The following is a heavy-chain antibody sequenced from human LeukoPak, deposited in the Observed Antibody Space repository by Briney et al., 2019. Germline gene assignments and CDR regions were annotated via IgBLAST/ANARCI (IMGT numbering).Heavy chain of an antibody. CDR2: IYSGGST. Sequence: GSLRLSCAASGFTFSSYAMSWVRQAPGKGLEWVSVIYSGGSTYYADSVKGRFTISRDNSKNTLYLQMNSLRAEDTAVYYCARDKKQLRYFDYWGQGTLVTVSS. V-gene: IGHV3-66*01. CDR3: ARDKKQLRYFDY. J-gene: IGHJ4*02. D-gene: IGHD1-26*01. CDR1: GFTFSSYA.